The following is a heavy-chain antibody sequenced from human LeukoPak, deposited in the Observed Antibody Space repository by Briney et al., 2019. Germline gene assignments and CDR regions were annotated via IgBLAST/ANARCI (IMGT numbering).Heavy chain of an antibody. CDR1: GRSISSSSYY. J-gene: IGHJ4*02. CDR3: AGGNSYCSSTSCYLPY. Sequence: SETLSLTCTLSGRSISSSSYYWSWIRQPPGKGLDWIGYNYYSGNTSYNPSHKIRVTIAVDTSKNQFSLKLSSVTAADTAVYYCAGGNSYCSSTSCYLPYWGQGTLVTVSS. CDR2: NYYSGNT. V-gene: IGHV4-61*01. D-gene: IGHD2-2*01.